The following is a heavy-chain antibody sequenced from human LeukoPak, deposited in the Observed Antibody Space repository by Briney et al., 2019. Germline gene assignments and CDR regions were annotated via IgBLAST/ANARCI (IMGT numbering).Heavy chain of an antibody. V-gene: IGHV1-2*06. CDR3: ARAEGPIAARTYYYYYYYMDV. D-gene: IGHD6-6*01. CDR1: GYTFTGYY. CDR2: INPNSGGT. J-gene: IGHJ6*03. Sequence: ASVKVSCKASGYTFTGYYMHWVRQASGQGLEWMGRINPNSGGTNYAQKFQGRVTMTRDTSISTAYMELSRLRSDETAVYYCARAEGPIAARTYYYYYYYMDVWGKGTTVTVSS.